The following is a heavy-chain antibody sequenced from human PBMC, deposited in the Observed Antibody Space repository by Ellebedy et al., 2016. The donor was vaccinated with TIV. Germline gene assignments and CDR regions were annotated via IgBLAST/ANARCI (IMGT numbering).Heavy chain of an antibody. V-gene: IGHV3-74*01. CDR3: ARGSGSYANWYFDL. Sequence: GGSLRLXCVASGFTSSSHYMHWVRQAPGKSLVWLSRMKSDDYGMSYADSVKGRFTISRDTANNILYLQMNSLRVEDTAVYYCARGSGSYANWYFDLWGRGTLVTVSS. CDR1: GFTSSSHY. CDR2: MKSDDYGM. D-gene: IGHD3-10*01. J-gene: IGHJ2*01.